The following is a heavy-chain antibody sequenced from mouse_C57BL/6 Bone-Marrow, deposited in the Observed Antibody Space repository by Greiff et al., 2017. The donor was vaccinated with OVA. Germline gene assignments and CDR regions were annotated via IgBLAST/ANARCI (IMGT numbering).Heavy chain of an antibody. CDR1: GYTFTDYE. V-gene: IGHV1-15*01. D-gene: IGHD2-5*01. CDR3: TGGYSNYYAMDY. CDR2: IDPETGGT. Sequence: QVQLQQSGAELVRPGASVTLSCKASGYTFTDYEMHWVKQTPVHGLEWIGAIDPETGGTAYNQKFKGKAILTADKSSSTAYMELRNLTSEDSAVYYCTGGYSNYYAMDYWGQGTSVTVSA. J-gene: IGHJ4*01.